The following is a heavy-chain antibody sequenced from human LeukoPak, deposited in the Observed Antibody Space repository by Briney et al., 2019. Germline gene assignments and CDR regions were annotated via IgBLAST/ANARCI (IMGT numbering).Heavy chain of an antibody. D-gene: IGHD3-10*02. V-gene: IGHV3-7*01. CDR2: IKQDGSEK. CDR3: ARDRYYVXDXFXX. CDR1: GFTFSSYW. J-gene: IGHJ3*01. Sequence: GGSLRLSCAASGFTFSSYWMSWVRQAPGKGLEWVANIKQDGSEKYYVDSVKGRFAISRDNAKNSLYLQMDSLRAEDTAVYYCARDRYYVXDXFXXWGQXXMVT.